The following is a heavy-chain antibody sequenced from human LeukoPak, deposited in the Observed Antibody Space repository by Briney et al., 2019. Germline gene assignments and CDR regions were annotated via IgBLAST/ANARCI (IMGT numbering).Heavy chain of an antibody. D-gene: IGHD1-26*01. CDR2: MYYSGST. Sequence: SETLSLTCTVSGGSISSSRYYWGWIRQPPGKGLECIGSMYYSGSTYYNPSLKSRVTISVDTSKNQFSLQLSSVTAADTAVYYCASVVGGTLDCWGQGTLVTVSS. J-gene: IGHJ4*02. V-gene: IGHV4-39*01. CDR1: GGSISSSRYY. CDR3: ASVVGGTLDC.